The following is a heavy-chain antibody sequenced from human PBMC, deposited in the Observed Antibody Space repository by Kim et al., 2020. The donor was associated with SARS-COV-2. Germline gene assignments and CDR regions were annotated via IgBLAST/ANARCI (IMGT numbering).Heavy chain of an antibody. CDR2: VRSSRNDNSR. V-gene: IGHV3-72*01. CDR1: GFSISDYY. Sequence: GGSLRLSCAASGFSISDYYMDWVRRAPGKGLEWVGRVRSSRNDNSREYAASVRGRATVSRDDSKNSLYLEMTSLKAEDAAVYYCVRVDGHYYAMDVWGQG. J-gene: IGHJ6*02. CDR3: VRVDGHYYAMDV.